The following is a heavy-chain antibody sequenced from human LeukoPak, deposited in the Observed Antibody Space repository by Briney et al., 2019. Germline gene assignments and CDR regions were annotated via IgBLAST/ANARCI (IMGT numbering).Heavy chain of an antibody. Sequence: SETPSLTCTVSGGSISSSSYYWGWIRQPPGKGLEWIGSIYYSGSTYYNPSLKSRVTISVDTSKNQFSLKLSSVTAADTAVYYCAGHYYGDAFDIWGQGTMVTVSS. CDR3: AGHYYGDAFDI. D-gene: IGHD3-10*01. J-gene: IGHJ3*02. V-gene: IGHV4-39*05. CDR1: GGSISSSSYY. CDR2: IYYSGST.